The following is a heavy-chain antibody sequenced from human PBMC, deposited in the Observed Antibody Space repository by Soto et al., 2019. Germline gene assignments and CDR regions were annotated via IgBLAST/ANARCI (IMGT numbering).Heavy chain of an antibody. Sequence: SETLSLTCTVSGGSISSSSYYWVWIRHPPGKGLEWIGSIYYSGSTYYNPSLKSRVTISVDTSKNQFSLKLSSVTAADTAVYYCAGSPGGYDFWSGYSYYYGMDVWGQGTTVTVSS. CDR2: IYYSGST. V-gene: IGHV4-39*01. CDR1: GGSISSSSYY. D-gene: IGHD3-3*01. CDR3: AGSPGGYDFWSGYSYYYGMDV. J-gene: IGHJ6*02.